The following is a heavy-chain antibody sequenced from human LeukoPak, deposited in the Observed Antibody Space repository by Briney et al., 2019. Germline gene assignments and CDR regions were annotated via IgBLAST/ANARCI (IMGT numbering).Heavy chain of an antibody. J-gene: IGHJ4*02. Sequence: PGGSPRLSCSASGFTFSSSPMHWVRQAPGKGLECVSAITNDGGSTYSADSVRGRFTISRDNSKNTLYLQMSSLRADDTAVYYCVKPQYSSGWLGYWGQGTLVTVSS. CDR1: GFTFSSSP. CDR3: VKPQYSSGWLGY. D-gene: IGHD6-19*01. V-gene: IGHV3-64D*06. CDR2: ITNDGGST.